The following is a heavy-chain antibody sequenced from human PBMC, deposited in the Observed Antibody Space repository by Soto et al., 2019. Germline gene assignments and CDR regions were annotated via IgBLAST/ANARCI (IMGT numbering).Heavy chain of an antibody. CDR2: IYYSGST. D-gene: IGHD2-15*01. V-gene: IGHV4-59*08. CDR3: ASCLVVAAILDAFDI. CDR1: GGSISSYY. J-gene: IGHJ3*02. Sequence: SETLSLTCTVSGGSISSYYWSWIRQPPGKGLEWIGYIYYSGSTNYNPSLKSRVTISVDTSKNQFSLKLSSVTAADTAVYYCASCLVVAAILDAFDIWGQGTMVTVSS.